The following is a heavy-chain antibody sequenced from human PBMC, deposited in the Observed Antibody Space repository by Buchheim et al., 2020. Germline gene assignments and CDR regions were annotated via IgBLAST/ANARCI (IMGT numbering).Heavy chain of an antibody. D-gene: IGHD2/OR15-2a*01. V-gene: IGHV3-30-3*01. J-gene: IGHJ6*04. CDR1: GFTFSIFT. CDR2: ISYDASNQ. Sequence: QVQLVGSGGDVVQPGRSLRLSCAASGFTFSIFTMHWVRQAPGKGLEWVAAISYDASNQYYADSVKGRFTISRDNAKNTLYLQMNSLRPEDTAVYYCHFFMDGWGKG. CDR3: HFFMDG.